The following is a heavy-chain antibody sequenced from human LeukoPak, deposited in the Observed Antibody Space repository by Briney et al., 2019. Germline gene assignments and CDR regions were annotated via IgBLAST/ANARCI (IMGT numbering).Heavy chain of an antibody. D-gene: IGHD3-22*01. V-gene: IGHV1-69*06. CDR1: GGTFSTYA. CDR3: ASRSRFRGSGYEYWFDP. J-gene: IGHJ5*02. CDR2: IIPIFATA. Sequence: SVKVSCKASGGTFSTYAISWVRQAPGQGLEWMGGIIPIFATANYAQNFQGRVTITADKSTSTAYMELSSLRSEDTAVYYCASRSRFRGSGYEYWFDPWGQGTLVTVSS.